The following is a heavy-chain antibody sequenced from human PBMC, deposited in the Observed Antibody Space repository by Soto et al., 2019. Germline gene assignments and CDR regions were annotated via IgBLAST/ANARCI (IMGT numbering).Heavy chain of an antibody. CDR3: ARVGSGPVN. V-gene: IGHV3-23*01. D-gene: IGHD6-19*01. J-gene: IGHJ4*02. CDR2: ISGSGSGT. Sequence: TGGSLRLSCAASGFTFSSYAMSWVRQAPGKGLEWVSGISGSGSGTCYADSVKGRFTISRDNAKNTLYLQMNNVRAEDTAVYYCARVGSGPVNWGQGALVTVSS. CDR1: GFTFSSYA.